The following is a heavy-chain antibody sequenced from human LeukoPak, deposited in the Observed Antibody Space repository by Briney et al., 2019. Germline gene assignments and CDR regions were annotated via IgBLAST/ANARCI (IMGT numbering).Heavy chain of an antibody. CDR1: GDSVSSNSAA. CDR3: ARGDLSHPYCSSTSCRMLFDI. CDR2: TYYRSKWYN. D-gene: IGHD2-2*01. V-gene: IGHV6-1*01. Sequence: PSQTLSLTCAISGDSVSSNSAAWNWIRQSPSRGLEWLGRTYYRSKWYNDYAVSVKSRITINPDTSKNQFSLQLNSVTPEDTAVYYCARGDLSHPYCSSTSCRMLFDIWGQGIMVTVSS. J-gene: IGHJ3*02.